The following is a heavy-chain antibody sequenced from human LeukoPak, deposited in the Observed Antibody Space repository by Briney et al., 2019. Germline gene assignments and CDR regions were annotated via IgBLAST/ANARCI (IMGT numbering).Heavy chain of an antibody. V-gene: IGHV3-23*01. J-gene: IGHJ4*02. CDR2: ISGSGGST. D-gene: IGHD1-1*01. CDR3: AKEAVLRYNWNDEPKDY. Sequence: GGSLRLSCAASGFTFSSYAMSWVRQAPGKGLEWVSAISGSGGSTYYADSVKGRFTISRDNSKNTLYLQVNSLRAEDTAVYYCAKEAVLRYNWNDEPKDYWGQGTLVTVSS. CDR1: GFTFSSYA.